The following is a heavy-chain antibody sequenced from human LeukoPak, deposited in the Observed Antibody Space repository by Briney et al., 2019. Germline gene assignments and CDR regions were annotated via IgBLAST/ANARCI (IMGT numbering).Heavy chain of an antibody. CDR2: INPKSGGT. V-gene: IGHV1-2*02. J-gene: IGHJ4*02. Sequence: ASVKVSCKAFGYTFTGYYMHWVRQAPGQGLEWMGWINPKSGGTNYAQEFQGTVTMTRDASISTAYMELRSLTSDDTAVYYCARGWTDDTGYWGQGTLVTVSS. D-gene: IGHD1-1*01. CDR3: ARGWTDDTGY. CDR1: GYTFTGYY.